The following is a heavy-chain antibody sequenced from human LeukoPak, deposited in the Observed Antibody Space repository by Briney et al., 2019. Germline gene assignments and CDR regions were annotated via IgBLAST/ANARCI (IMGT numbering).Heavy chain of an antibody. CDR3: AEDVVVIVAAKPGI. V-gene: IGHV3-30*18. J-gene: IGHJ4*02. Sequence: GGSLRLSCAASGFTFSSYGMHWVRQAPGKGLEWVASISYDGSEIYYGDSVKGRFTNSRDNSKNTLYRQMNSLRTEDTAVYYCAEDVVVIVAAKPGIWGQGTLVTVSS. D-gene: IGHD2-15*01. CDR2: ISYDGSEI. CDR1: GFTFSSYG.